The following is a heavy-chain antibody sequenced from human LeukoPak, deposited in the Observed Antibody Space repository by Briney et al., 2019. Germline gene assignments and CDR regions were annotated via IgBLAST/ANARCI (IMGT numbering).Heavy chain of an antibody. CDR2: IYTSGST. V-gene: IGHV4-4*07. J-gene: IGHJ6*02. Sequence: SETLSLTCTVSGGSISSYYWSWIRQPAGKGLEWIGRIYTSGSTNYNPSLKSRVTMSVDTSKNQFSLKLSSVTAADTAVYYCAREFMFRRPASQTYYYYYGMDVWGQGTTVTVSS. CDR3: AREFMFRRPASQTYYYYYGMDV. CDR1: GGSISSYY. D-gene: IGHD2-2*01.